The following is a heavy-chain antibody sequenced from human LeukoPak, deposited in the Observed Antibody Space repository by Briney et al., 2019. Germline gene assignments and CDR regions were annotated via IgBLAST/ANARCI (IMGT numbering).Heavy chain of an antibody. CDR2: INHSGST. D-gene: IGHD3-22*01. V-gene: IGHV4-34*01. J-gene: IGHJ4*02. Sequence: SETLSLACAVYGGSFSGYYWSWIRQPPGKGLEWIGEINHSGSTNYNPSLKSRVTISVDTSKNQFSLKLSSVTAADTAVYYCARQDSSGYEDYWGQGTLVTVSS. CDR1: GGSFSGYY. CDR3: ARQDSSGYEDY.